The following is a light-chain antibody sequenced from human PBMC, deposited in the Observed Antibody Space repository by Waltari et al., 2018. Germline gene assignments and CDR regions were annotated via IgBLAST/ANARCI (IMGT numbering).Light chain of an antibody. V-gene: IGKV1-17*02. J-gene: IGKJ3*01. CDR3: LQHNTYPFT. CDR1: QGFNNY. CDR2: AAT. Sequence: DIQMTKSPSSLYASVGDTVTITCRASQGFNNYLNWFQQKPGKPPKLLIYAATTLQSGVPSRFSGSASGTEFTLTINNLQPEDFAAYYCLQHNTYPFTFGPGTRLEIK.